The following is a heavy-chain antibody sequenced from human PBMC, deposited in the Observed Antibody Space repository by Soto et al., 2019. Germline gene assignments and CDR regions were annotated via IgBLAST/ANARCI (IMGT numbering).Heavy chain of an antibody. CDR3: ARHQTLTGYYVPFDY. CDR2: IDPSDSYT. CDR1: GYSFTSNW. D-gene: IGHD3-9*01. V-gene: IGHV5-10-1*01. J-gene: IGHJ4*02. Sequence: GAALKISCKGSGYSFTSNWISSVRQMPGKGLEWMGRIDPSDSYTNYSPSFQGHVTISADKSISTAYLQWSSLKASDTAMYYCARHQTLTGYYVPFDYWGRGTLVTVSS.